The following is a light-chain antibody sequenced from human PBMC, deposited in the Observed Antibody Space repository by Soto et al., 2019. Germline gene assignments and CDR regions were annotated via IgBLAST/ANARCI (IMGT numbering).Light chain of an antibody. CDR2: GAS. Sequence: EIVMTQSPANLSVSPGPRATLSCRASQTISGTLAWYQKKPGQAPRLLIHGASTRATGIPARFSGSESGTEFTLTISRLQSEDCAVYYCHHSHNWPMTFCQGTRLEIK. CDR1: QTISGT. J-gene: IGKJ5*01. V-gene: IGKV3-15*01. CDR3: HHSHNWPMT.